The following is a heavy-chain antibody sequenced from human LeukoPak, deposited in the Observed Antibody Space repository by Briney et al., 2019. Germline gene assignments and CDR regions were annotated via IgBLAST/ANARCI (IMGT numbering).Heavy chain of an antibody. CDR3: ATGGSSWAYNWFDP. Sequence: ASVKVSCKVSGYTLTELSMHWVRQAPGKGLEWMGGFDPEDGVTIYAQKFQGRVTMTEDTSTDTAYMELSSLRSEDTAVYYCATGGSSWAYNWFDPWGQGTLVTVSS. V-gene: IGHV1-24*01. D-gene: IGHD6-13*01. J-gene: IGHJ5*02. CDR2: FDPEDGVT. CDR1: GYTLTELS.